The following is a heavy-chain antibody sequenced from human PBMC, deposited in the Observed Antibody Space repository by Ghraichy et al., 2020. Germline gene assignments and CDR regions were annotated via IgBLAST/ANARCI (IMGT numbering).Heavy chain of an antibody. Sequence: GGSLRLSCAGSGFTFSGYSMNWVRQSPGKGLEWVGYITSSSRSIFYADSVKGRFTISRDNAQNSLSLQMNSLRDEDTAVYYCAKGAKVVRFFYYDSMDVWAQGTAVTGSS. CDR1: GFTFSGYS. CDR2: ITSSSRSI. J-gene: IGHJ6*02. CDR3: AKGAKVVRFFYYDSMDV. D-gene: IGHD4-23*01. V-gene: IGHV3-48*02.